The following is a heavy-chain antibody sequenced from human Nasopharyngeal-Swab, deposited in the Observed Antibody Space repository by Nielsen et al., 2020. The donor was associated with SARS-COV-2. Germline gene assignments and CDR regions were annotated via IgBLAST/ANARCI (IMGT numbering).Heavy chain of an antibody. D-gene: IGHD2-2*01. J-gene: IGHJ4*02. CDR2: INPNSGGT. CDR3: ARGRVPMEDY. V-gene: IGHV1-2*06. Sequence: WVRQAPGQGLEWMGRINPNSGGTNYAQKFQGRVTMTRDTSISTAYMELSRLRSDDTAVYYCARGRVPMEDYWGQGTLVTVSS.